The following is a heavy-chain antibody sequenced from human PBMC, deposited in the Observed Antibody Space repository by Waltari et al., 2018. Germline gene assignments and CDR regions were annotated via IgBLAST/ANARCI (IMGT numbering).Heavy chain of an antibody. D-gene: IGHD2-15*01. J-gene: IGHJ4*02. CDR1: GFTVSSNY. CDR2: IYSGGST. V-gene: IGHV3-53*02. Sequence: EVQLVETGGGLIQSGGSLRLSCAASGFTVSSNYMSWVRQAPGKGLEWVSVIYSGGSTYYADSVKGRFTISRDNSKNTLYLQMNSLRAEDTAVYYCARRYCSGGSCYFDYWGQGTLVTVSS. CDR3: ARRYCSGGSCYFDY.